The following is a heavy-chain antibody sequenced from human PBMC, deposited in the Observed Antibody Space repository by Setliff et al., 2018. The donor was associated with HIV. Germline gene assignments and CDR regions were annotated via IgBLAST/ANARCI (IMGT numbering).Heavy chain of an antibody. CDR1: GYTFTSYG. CDR2: INPKSGAT. Sequence: GASVKVSCKASGYTFTSYGISWVRQAPGQGLEWMGWINPKSGATKNAQKFQGRVTMTRDTSISTAYMELSRLRSDDTALYYCARSTTADWGQGTMVTVSS. CDR3: ARSTTAD. V-gene: IGHV1-2*02. J-gene: IGHJ4*02. D-gene: IGHD4-17*01.